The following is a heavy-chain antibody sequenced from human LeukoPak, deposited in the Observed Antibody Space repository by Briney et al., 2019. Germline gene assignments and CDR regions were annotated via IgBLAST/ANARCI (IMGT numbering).Heavy chain of an antibody. CDR1: GFTVSSNY. V-gene: IGHV3-53*01. J-gene: IGHJ4*02. CDR2: IYSGGST. D-gene: IGHD1-26*01. Sequence: GGSLRLSCAASGFTVSSNYMSWVRQTPGKGLEWVSVIYSGGSTYYADSVKGRFTISRDNSKNTLYFQMNSLRAEDTAVYYCARERLYSGSYYGAYLDYWGQGTLVTVSS. CDR3: ARERLYSGSYYGAYLDY.